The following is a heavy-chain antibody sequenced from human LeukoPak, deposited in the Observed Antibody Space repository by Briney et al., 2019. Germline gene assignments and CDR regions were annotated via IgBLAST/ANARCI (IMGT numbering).Heavy chain of an antibody. CDR1: GYTFTGYY. J-gene: IGHJ3*02. CDR3: ARDKEEMVRAPYAFGI. Sequence: ASVKVSCKASGYTFTGYYMHWVRQAPGQGLEWMGWINPNSGGTNYAQKFQGRVTMTRDTSISTAYMELSRLRSDDTAVYYCARDKEEMVRAPYAFGIWGQGTMVTVSS. CDR2: INPNSGGT. V-gene: IGHV1-2*02. D-gene: IGHD3-10*01.